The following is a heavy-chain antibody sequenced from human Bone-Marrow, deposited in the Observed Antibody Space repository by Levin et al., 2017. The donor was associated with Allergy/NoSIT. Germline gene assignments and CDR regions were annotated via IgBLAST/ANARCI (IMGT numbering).Heavy chain of an antibody. CDR1: GFSFTGYY. J-gene: IGHJ4*02. CDR3: ARGPLVLAGRWYLDY. CDR2: INPNSGGT. V-gene: IGHV1-2*06. D-gene: IGHD6-13*01. Sequence: GESLKISCKTSGFSFTGYYIHWVRQAPGQGLEWMGRINPNSGGTNYAQTFQDRVTMTRDTSITTTYMELSSLTSDDTAVYFCARGPLVLAGRWYLDYWGQGSLITVSS.